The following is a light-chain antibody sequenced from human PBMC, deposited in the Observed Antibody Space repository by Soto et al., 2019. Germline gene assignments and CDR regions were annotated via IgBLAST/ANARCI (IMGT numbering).Light chain of an antibody. Sequence: DIQMTQSPSTLSASVGDRVTITCRASQSISSWLAWFQHKPGKAPKLLIYDASSLKSGVPSRFSGSGSGTEFTLTISSLQPDDFATYYCQQYSNYLWTFGQGTKVDIK. V-gene: IGKV1-5*01. J-gene: IGKJ1*01. CDR1: QSISSW. CDR3: QQYSNYLWT. CDR2: DAS.